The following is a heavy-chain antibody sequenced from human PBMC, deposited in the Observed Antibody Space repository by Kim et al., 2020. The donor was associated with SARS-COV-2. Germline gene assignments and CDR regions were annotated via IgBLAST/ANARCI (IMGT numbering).Heavy chain of an antibody. Sequence: GGSLRLSCAASGFTFSDYYMSWIRQAPGKGLEWVSYISNSSSYTNYADSVKGRFTISRDNAKNSLYLQMNSLRAEDTAVYYCARPARTATTVDYWGQGTLVTVSS. CDR2: ISNSSSYT. CDR3: ARPARTATTVDY. J-gene: IGHJ4*02. V-gene: IGHV3-11*06. D-gene: IGHD1-7*01. CDR1: GFTFSDYY.